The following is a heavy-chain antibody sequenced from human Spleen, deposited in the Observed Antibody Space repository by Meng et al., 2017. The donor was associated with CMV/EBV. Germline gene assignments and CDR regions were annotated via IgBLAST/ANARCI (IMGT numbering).Heavy chain of an antibody. D-gene: IGHD1-1*01. CDR2: ISSSASTI. J-gene: IGHJ4*02. Sequence: GGSLRLSCAASGFTFSSYEMNWVRQAPGMGLEWVSYISSSASTIYYADSVKGRFTISRDNSKNTLYLQMNSLRAEDTAVYYCAKDKGTLERGVGYSDYWGQGTLVTVSS. CDR3: AKDKGTLERGVGYSDY. V-gene: IGHV3-48*03. CDR1: GFTFSSYE.